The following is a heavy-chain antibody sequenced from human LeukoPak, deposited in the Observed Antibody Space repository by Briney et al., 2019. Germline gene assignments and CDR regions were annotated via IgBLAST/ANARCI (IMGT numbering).Heavy chain of an antibody. CDR3: AREAMYSSSWYFDY. D-gene: IGHD6-6*01. J-gene: IGHJ4*02. Sequence: SETFSLTCTVSGGSISSYYWSWIWQPPGKGLEWIGYIYYSGSTNYNPSLKSRVTISVDTSKNQFSLKLSSVTAADTAVYYCAREAMYSSSWYFDYWGQGTLVTVSS. CDR1: GGSISSYY. CDR2: IYYSGST. V-gene: IGHV4-59*01.